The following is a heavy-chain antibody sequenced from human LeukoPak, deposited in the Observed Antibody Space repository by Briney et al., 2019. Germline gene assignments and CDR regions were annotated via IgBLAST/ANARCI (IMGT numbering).Heavy chain of an antibody. CDR3: ARGPYIAVAGTGDY. D-gene: IGHD6-19*01. J-gene: IGHJ4*02. Sequence: WASVKVSCKASVYTFTNFYIHWVRQAPGQGLEWMGWMNPNSGDTSYAREFQDRVTMTRDTSISTAYMELSRLRSDDTAVYYCARGPYIAVAGTGDYWGQGTLVTVSS. CDR1: VYTFTNFY. CDR2: MNPNSGDT. V-gene: IGHV1-2*02.